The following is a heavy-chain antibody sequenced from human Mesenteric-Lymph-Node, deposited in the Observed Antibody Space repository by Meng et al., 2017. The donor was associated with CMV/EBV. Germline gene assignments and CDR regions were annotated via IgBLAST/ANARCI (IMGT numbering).Heavy chain of an antibody. CDR1: GYTFTSYG. CDR3: ARVPAPYYYDTSGPFDY. J-gene: IGHJ4*02. D-gene: IGHD3-22*01. CDR2: ISAYNGNT. Sequence: ASVKVSCKASGYTFTSYGISWVRQAPGQGLEWMGWISAYNGNTNYAQKLQGRVTMTTDTSTSTAYMELGSLRSDDTAIYYCARVPAPYYYDTSGPFDYWGQGTLVTVSS. V-gene: IGHV1-18*01.